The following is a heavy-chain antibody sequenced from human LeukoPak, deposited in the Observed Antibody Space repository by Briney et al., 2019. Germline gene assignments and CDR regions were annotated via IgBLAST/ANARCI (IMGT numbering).Heavy chain of an antibody. Sequence: PSETLSLTCTVSGYSISSGYYWGWIRQPPGKGLEWIGNIYHNGSTDYNPSLKSRVTISVDTSKNQFSLKLSSVTAADTAVYYCARDSIVGAITEWFDPWGQGTLVTVSS. V-gene: IGHV4-38-2*02. CDR3: ARDSIVGAITEWFDP. CDR1: GYSISSGYY. CDR2: IYHNGST. D-gene: IGHD1-26*01. J-gene: IGHJ5*02.